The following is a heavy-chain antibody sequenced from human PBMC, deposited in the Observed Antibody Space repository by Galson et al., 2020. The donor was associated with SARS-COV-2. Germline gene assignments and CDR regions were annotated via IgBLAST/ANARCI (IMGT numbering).Heavy chain of an antibody. J-gene: IGHJ4*02. Sequence: LSLTCAASGFTFSSYGMHWVRQAPGKGLERVAVIWYDGSNKYYADSVKGRFTISRDNSKNTLYLQMNSLRAEDTAVYYCARDRDDSSGWSYYFDYWGQGTLVTVSS. D-gene: IGHD6-19*01. CDR2: IWYDGSNK. CDR1: GFTFSSYG. V-gene: IGHV3-33*01. CDR3: ARDRDDSSGWSYYFDY.